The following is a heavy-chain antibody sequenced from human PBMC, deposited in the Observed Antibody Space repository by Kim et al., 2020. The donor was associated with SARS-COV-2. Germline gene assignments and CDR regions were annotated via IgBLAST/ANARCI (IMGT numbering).Heavy chain of an antibody. D-gene: IGHD2-2*02. CDR3: ARGGLYRDLGY. Sequence: GGSLRPSCAASGFTFSEYYMSWIRQAPGKGLEWLSNISGSSGSTIYADSVRGRVTISRDNSKRSLYLQLNSLRAEDTALYYCARGGLYRDLGYWGQGTLV. CDR2: ISGSSGST. CDR1: GFTFSEYY. J-gene: IGHJ4*02. V-gene: IGHV3-11*05.